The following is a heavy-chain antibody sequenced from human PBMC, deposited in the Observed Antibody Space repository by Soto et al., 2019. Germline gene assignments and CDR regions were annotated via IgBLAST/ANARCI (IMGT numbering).Heavy chain of an antibody. CDR3: ARGYDILTGYPGALDY. CDR1: GGSISSYY. J-gene: IGHJ4*02. V-gene: IGHV4-59*01. D-gene: IGHD3-9*01. CDR2: IYYSGST. Sequence: SETLSLTCTVSGGSISSYYWSWIRQPPGKGLEWIGYIYYSGSTNYNPSLKSRVTISVDTSKNQCSLKLSSVTAADTAVYYCARGYDILTGYPGALDYWGQGTLVTVSS.